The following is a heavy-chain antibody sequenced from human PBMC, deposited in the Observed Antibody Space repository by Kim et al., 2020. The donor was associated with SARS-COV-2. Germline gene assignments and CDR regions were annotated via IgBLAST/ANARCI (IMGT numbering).Heavy chain of an antibody. Sequence: ASVKVSCKISDSRFSGRAFTWVRRSTGQGLEWMGWTTAYNGNTFYGQKFQGRVTMTTEASTRTAFLELRGLKSDDTAVYHCASFMGRGGACYERRFDSWGQGTRVIVSS. CDR3: ASFMGRGGACYERRFDS. CDR2: TTAYNGNT. D-gene: IGHD2-15*01. J-gene: IGHJ5*01. V-gene: IGHV1-18*01. CDR1: DSRFSGRA.